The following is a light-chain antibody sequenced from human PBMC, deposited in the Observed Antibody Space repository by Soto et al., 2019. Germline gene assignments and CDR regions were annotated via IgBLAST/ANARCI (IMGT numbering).Light chain of an antibody. J-gene: IGKJ1*01. V-gene: IGKV1-27*01. Sequence: DIQMTQSPPSLSASVGDRVTITCRASHAISNYLAWYQQKPGKVPELLIYAASTLQSGVPSRFSGSGSGTDFTLTISSLQPEDVATYYGQKYDRAPRTFGQGNKVEIK. CDR2: AAS. CDR3: QKYDRAPRT. CDR1: HAISNY.